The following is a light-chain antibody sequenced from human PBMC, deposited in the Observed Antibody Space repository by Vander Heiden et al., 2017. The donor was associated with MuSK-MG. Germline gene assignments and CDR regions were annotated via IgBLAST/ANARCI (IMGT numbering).Light chain of an antibody. CDR3: SSYAGRNNWV. Sequence: QSALTQPPSASGSPGQSVTISCTGTSSDVGGYNYVSWYQQHPGKAPKRMMYEVSKRPSGVPDRFSGSKSGNTDSLIVSGLQAEDEADYYCSSYAGRNNWVFGGGTKLTVL. CDR2: EVS. J-gene: IGLJ2*01. CDR1: SSDVGGYNY. V-gene: IGLV2-8*01.